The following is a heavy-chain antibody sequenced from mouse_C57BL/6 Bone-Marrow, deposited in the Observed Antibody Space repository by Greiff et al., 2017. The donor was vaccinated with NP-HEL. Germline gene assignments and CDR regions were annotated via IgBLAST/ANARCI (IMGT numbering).Heavy chain of an antibody. CDR2: ISYSGST. J-gene: IGHJ3*01. CDR3: ARGGPYYYGSSRDWFAY. V-gene: IGHV3-1*01. CDR1: GYSITSGYD. D-gene: IGHD1-1*01. Sequence: VQLKESGPGMVKPSQSLSLTCTVTGYSITSGYDWHWIRHFPGNKLEWMGYISYSGSTNYNPSLKSRISITHDTSKNHFFLKLNSVTTEDTATYYCARGGPYYYGSSRDWFAYWGQGTLVTVSA.